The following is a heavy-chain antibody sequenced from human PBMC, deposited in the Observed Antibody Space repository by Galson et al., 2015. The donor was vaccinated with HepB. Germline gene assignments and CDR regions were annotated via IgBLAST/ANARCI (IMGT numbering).Heavy chain of an antibody. D-gene: IGHD4-11*01. CDR3: ARDGYSNYRANWFDP. CDR1: GGTFSSYA. CDR2: IIPIFGTA. V-gene: IGHV1-69*13. J-gene: IGHJ5*02. Sequence: SVKVSCKASGGTFSSYAISWVRQAPGQGLEWMGGIIPIFGTANYAQRFQGRVTITADESTSTAYMELSSLRSEDTAVYYCARDGYSNYRANWFDPWGQGTLVTVSS.